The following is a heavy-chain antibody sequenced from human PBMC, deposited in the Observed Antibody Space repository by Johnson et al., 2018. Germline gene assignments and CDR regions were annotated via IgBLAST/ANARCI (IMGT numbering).Heavy chain of an antibody. D-gene: IGHD2-15*01. CDR2: IYYSGST. Sequence: QVQLQESGPGLVKPSETLSLTCTVSGGSISGSNYYWGWIRQPLGKGLECIGSIYYSGSTYYNPSLKSRVTISVDTSKNQFSLKLRSVTAADTAVYYWAREGYCSGGSCYSPWGQGTLVTVAS. CDR3: AREGYCSGGSCYSP. J-gene: IGHJ5*02. CDR1: GGSISGSNYY. V-gene: IGHV4-39*07.